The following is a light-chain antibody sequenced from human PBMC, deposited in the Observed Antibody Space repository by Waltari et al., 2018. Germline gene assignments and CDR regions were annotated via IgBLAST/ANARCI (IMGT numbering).Light chain of an antibody. CDR3: ATWDASLDTWV. Sequence: QSVVTQPPSASGTPGQRVTLSCSGSNSNIGSDIVNWYQQLPGTPPKLLIYANNHRPSGFPGRFSASRSGTSASLVISGLQSEDEADYYCATWDASLDTWVFGGGTKVTVL. CDR2: ANN. CDR1: NSNIGSDI. V-gene: IGLV1-44*01. J-gene: IGLJ3*02.